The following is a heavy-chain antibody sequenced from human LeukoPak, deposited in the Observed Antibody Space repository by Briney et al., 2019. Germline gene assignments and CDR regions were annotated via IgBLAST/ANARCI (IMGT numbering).Heavy chain of an antibody. CDR2: IYDYGTT. J-gene: IGHJ4*02. CDR1: GGSIINYY. D-gene: IGHD6-13*01. Sequence: SSETLSLTCNVSGGSIINYYWTWVRQPPGKGLEWIGYIYDYGTTNYNPSLKSRVTISVDTSKNQFSLSLTSVTAADTAVYYCARGIRYGNDFWGQGTLDTVSS. V-gene: IGHV4-59*01. CDR3: ARGIRYGNDF.